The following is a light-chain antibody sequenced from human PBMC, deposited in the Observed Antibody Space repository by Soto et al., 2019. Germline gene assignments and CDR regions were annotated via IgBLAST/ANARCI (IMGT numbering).Light chain of an antibody. V-gene: IGKV3-20*01. CDR1: QSVSNNY. J-gene: IGKJ1*01. CDR2: DTS. CDR3: QQYGNSPRT. Sequence: EIVLTQSPGTLSLSPGERATLSCRASQSVSNNYLAWFQQTPGQAPRLLIYDTSRRATGIPDRFSGSGYGTDFTLTISRLEPEDSAMYYCQQYGNSPRTFGQGTKVEIK.